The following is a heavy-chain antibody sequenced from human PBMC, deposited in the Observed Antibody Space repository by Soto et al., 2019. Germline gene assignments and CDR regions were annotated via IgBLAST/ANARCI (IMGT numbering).Heavy chain of an antibody. Sequence: SETLSLTCAVYGGSFHGYYWSWIRQPPGKGLEWIGSIYYSGSTYYNPSLKSRVTISVDTSKNQFSLKLSSVTAADTAVYYCARHETVAAAAPYYYYYGMDVWGQGTTVTVSS. CDR1: GGSFHGYY. V-gene: IGHV4-34*01. CDR2: IYYSGST. D-gene: IGHD6-13*01. J-gene: IGHJ6*02. CDR3: ARHETVAAAAPYYYYYGMDV.